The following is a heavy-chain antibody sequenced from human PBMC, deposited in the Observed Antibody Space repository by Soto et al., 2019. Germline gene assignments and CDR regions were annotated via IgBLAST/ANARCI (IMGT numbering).Heavy chain of an antibody. V-gene: IGHV3-48*01. CDR2: ISSSSSTI. D-gene: IGHD3-3*01. CDR3: ARGSTDDFWSGYYGFKALYYYYYMDV. Sequence: PGGSLRLSCAASGFTFSSYSMNWVRQAPGKGLEWVSYISSSSSTIYYADSVKGRFTISRDNAKNSLYLQMNSLRAEDTAVYYCARGSTDDFWSGYYGFKALYYYYYMDVWGKGTTVTVSS. J-gene: IGHJ6*03. CDR1: GFTFSSYS.